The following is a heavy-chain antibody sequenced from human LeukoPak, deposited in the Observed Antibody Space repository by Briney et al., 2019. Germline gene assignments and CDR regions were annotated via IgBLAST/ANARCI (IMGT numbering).Heavy chain of an antibody. V-gene: IGHV3-9*01. CDR2: ISWNSGSI. D-gene: IGHD3-22*01. CDR1: GFTFDDYA. CDR3: ALTYYYDSSGLVGAFDI. J-gene: IGHJ3*02. Sequence: PGRSLRLSCAASGFTFDDYAMHWVRQAPGKGLEWVSGISWNSGSIGYADSVKGRFTISRDNAKNSLYLQMNSLRAEDTALYYCALTYYYDSSGLVGAFDIWGQGTMVTVSS.